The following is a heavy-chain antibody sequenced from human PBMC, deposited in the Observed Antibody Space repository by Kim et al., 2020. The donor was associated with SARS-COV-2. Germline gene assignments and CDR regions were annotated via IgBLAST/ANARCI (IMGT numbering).Heavy chain of an antibody. D-gene: IGHD3-22*01. CDR1: GGSISSSSYY. Sequence: SETLSLTCTVSGGSISSSSYYWGWIRQPPGKGLEWIGSIYYSGSTYYNPSLKSRVTISVDTSKNQFSLKLSSVTAADTAVYYCGGMIVVVTHPPVHAFDIWGQGTMVTVSS. V-gene: IGHV4-39*01. CDR3: GGMIVVVTHPPVHAFDI. CDR2: IYYSGST. J-gene: IGHJ3*02.